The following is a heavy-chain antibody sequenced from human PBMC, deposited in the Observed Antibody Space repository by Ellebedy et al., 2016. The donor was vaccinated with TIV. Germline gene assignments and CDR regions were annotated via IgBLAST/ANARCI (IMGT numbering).Heavy chain of an antibody. CDR1: GYTFTSYG. V-gene: IGHV1-18*01. CDR2: ISAYNGNT. J-gene: IGHJ6*02. Sequence: ASVKVSXKASGYTFTSYGISWVRQAPGQGLEWMGWISAYNGNTNYAQKLQGRVTMTTDTSTSTAYMELRSLRSDDTAVYYCARGPRVYDFWSGPTGRNGMDVWGQGTTVTVSS. CDR3: ARGPRVYDFWSGPTGRNGMDV. D-gene: IGHD3-3*01.